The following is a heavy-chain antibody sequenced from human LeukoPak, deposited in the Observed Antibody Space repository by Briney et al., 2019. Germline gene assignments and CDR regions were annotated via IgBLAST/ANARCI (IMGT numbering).Heavy chain of an antibody. CDR3: ARVNCSGTSCYTHFDY. V-gene: IGHV4-59*12. CDR2: IYYSGST. J-gene: IGHJ4*02. CDR1: GASISTYY. D-gene: IGHD2-2*02. Sequence: SETLSFTCSVSGASISTYYWSWIRQPPGKGLEWIGNIYYSGSTQYNPSLKSRVTLSIDTSKNQFSLKLTSVTAADTAMYYCARVNCSGTSCYTHFDYWGQGTLVTVSS.